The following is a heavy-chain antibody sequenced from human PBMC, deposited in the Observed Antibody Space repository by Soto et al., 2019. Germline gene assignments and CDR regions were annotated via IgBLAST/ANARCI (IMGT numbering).Heavy chain of an antibody. Sequence: GGSLRLSCAASGFTFSSYAMHWVRQAPGKGLEWVAVISYDGSNKYYADSVKGRFTISRDNSKNTLYLQMNSPRAEDTAVYYCARDLYCSSTSCYTVWGQGTLVTVSS. CDR2: ISYDGSNK. J-gene: IGHJ4*02. V-gene: IGHV3-30-3*01. CDR3: ARDLYCSSTSCYTV. CDR1: GFTFSSYA. D-gene: IGHD2-2*02.